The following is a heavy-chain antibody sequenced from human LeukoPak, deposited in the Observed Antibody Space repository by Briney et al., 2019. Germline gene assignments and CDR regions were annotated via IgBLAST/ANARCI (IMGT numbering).Heavy chain of an antibody. J-gene: IGHJ5*02. CDR1: GGSISSYY. CDR2: IYYSAST. V-gene: IGHV4-59*01. Sequence: SETLSLTCTVSGGSISSYYWSWIRQPPGKGLEWIGYIYYSASTNYNPSLKSRVTISVDTSKNQFSLKLSSVTAADTAVYYCARGENSIDPWGQGTLVTVSS. CDR3: ARGENSIDP. D-gene: IGHD3-3*01.